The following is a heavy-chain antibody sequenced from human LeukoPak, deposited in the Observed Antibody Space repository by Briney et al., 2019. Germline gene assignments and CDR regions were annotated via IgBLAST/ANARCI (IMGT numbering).Heavy chain of an antibody. CDR2: INPSGGST. D-gene: IGHD3-22*01. J-gene: IGHJ4*02. CDR3: ARGGDYYYDSSGYYAY. Sequence: ASVKVSCKASGYTFTSYYMHWVRQAPGQGLEWMGIINPSGGSTSYAQKFQGRVTMTRDTSTSTVYMELSSLRSEATAVYYCARGGDYYYDSSGYYAYWGQGTLVTVSS. CDR1: GYTFTSYY. V-gene: IGHV1-46*01.